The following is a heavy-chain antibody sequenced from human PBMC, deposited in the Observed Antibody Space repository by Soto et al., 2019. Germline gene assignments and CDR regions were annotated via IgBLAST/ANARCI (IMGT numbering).Heavy chain of an antibody. J-gene: IGHJ5*02. CDR2: IYYSGST. CDR3: ASLTPPLVGGYGDWFDP. Sequence: SETQSLTCPVSGASISSYYLRWIRQPPGTGLEWIGYIYYSGSTNYNPSLKSRVTISVDTSKNQFSLKLSSVTAAETAVYYCASLTPPLVGGYGDWFDPWGQGTLVTVSS. D-gene: IGHD1-26*01. CDR1: GASISSYY. V-gene: IGHV4-59*01.